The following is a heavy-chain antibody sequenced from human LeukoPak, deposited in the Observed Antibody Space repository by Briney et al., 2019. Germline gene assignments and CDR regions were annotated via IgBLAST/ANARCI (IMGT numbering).Heavy chain of an antibody. CDR2: ISAYNGNT. V-gene: IGHV1-18*01. CDR1: GYRFTSYG. J-gene: IGHJ4*02. D-gene: IGHD3-9*01. CDR3: ARGGDGDILTGLVFDY. Sequence: ASVKVSCKASGYRFTSYGISWVRQAPGQGLEWMGLISAYNGNTNYAQKLQGRVTMTTDTSTSTAYMELRSLRSDDTAVYYCARGGDGDILTGLVFDYWGQRTLVTVSS.